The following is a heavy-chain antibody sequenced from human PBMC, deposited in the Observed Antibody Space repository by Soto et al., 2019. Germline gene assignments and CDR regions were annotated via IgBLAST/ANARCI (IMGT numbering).Heavy chain of an antibody. CDR1: GGTFSSYT. D-gene: IGHD6-13*01. CDR2: IIPILGIA. Sequence: QVQLVQSGAEVKKPGSSVKVSCKASGGTFSSYTISWVRQAPGQGLEWMGRIIPILGIANYAQKFQGRVTITADKSTSTAYMELSSLRSEDTAVYSCAILPGYSSSWYGDYYYYYGMDVWGQGTTVTVSS. V-gene: IGHV1-69*02. J-gene: IGHJ6*02. CDR3: AILPGYSSSWYGDYYYYYGMDV.